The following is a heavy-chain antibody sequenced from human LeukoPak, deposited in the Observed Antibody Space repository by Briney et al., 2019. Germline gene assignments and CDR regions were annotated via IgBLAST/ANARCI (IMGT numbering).Heavy chain of an antibody. J-gene: IGHJ4*02. CDR2: IYYSGST. V-gene: IGHV4-59*01. D-gene: IGHD6-19*01. CDR1: GGSISSYY. Sequence: SETLSLTCTVSGGSISSYYWSWIRQPPGKGLEWIGYIYYSGSTNYNPSLKSRVTISVDTSKNQFSLKLSSVTAADTAVYYCARRNPRYSSGWYNYWGQGTLVTVSS. CDR3: ARRNPRYSSGWYNY.